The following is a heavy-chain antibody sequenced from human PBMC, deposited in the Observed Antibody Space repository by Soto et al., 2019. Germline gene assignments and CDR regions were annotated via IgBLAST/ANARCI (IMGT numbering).Heavy chain of an antibody. CDR2: ISAYNGNT. D-gene: IGHD4-17*01. CDR3: ARGRDYGESYYYYYGMDV. J-gene: IGHJ6*02. CDR1: GYTFTSYG. V-gene: IGHV1-18*01. Sequence: ASVKVSCKASGYTFTSYGISWVRQAPGQGLEWMGWISAYNGNTNYAQKLQGRVTMTTDTSTSTAYMELRSLRSDDTAVYYCARGRDYGESYYYYYGMDVWGQGTTVTVSS.